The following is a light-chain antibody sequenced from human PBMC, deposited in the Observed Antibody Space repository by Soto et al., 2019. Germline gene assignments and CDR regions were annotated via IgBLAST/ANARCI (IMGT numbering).Light chain of an antibody. Sequence: TVMTQFPATLSVSPGERATLSCRASQYVSTNLAWYQQQPGQPPRLLIYDISNRATGIPARFSGSGSGTDFTLTISSLEPEDFGVYYCQQRHNWPITFGQGTRLEIK. CDR1: QYVSTN. V-gene: IGKV3-11*01. CDR2: DIS. CDR3: QQRHNWPIT. J-gene: IGKJ5*01.